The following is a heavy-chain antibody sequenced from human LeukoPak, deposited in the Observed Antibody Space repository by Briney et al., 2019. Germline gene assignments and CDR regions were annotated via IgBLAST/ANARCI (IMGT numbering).Heavy chain of an antibody. D-gene: IGHD3-10*01. J-gene: IGHJ4*02. V-gene: IGHV3-49*04. Sequence: GRSLRLSCTASGFTFGDYAMSWVRQAPGKGLEWVGFIRSKAYGGTTEYAASVKGRFTISRDDSKSIAYLQMNSLKTEDTAVYYCTRDTGSGSYYTPDYWGQGTLVTVSS. CDR3: TRDTGSGSYYTPDY. CDR1: GFTFGDYA. CDR2: IRSKAYGGTT.